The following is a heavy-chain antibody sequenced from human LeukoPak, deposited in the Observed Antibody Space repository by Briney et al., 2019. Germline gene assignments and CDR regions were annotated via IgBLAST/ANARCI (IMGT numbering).Heavy chain of an antibody. CDR2: IYPGDSDT. Sequence: GKSLKISCKGSGYSFSSYWIGWVRQMPGKGLEWMGIIYPGDSDTRYSPSFQGQVTISADKSINTAYLQWSSLKASDTAMYYCARRRSSSWLDYWGQGTLVTVSS. V-gene: IGHV5-51*01. CDR3: ARRRSSSWLDY. D-gene: IGHD6-13*01. J-gene: IGHJ4*02. CDR1: GYSFSSYW.